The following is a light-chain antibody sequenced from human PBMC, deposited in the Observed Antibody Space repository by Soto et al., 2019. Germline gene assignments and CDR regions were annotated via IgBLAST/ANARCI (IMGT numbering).Light chain of an antibody. CDR1: SSNIGPNT. Sequence: QSVLTQPPSASGTPGQSVAFSCSGISSNIGPNTVNWYQQLPGAAPKLLIYSHSQRPSGVPDRFSGSKSGTSASLAISGLQSDDEADYYCAAWDDSLNGYVFGTGTKVTVL. J-gene: IGLJ1*01. CDR2: SHS. CDR3: AAWDDSLNGYV. V-gene: IGLV1-44*01.